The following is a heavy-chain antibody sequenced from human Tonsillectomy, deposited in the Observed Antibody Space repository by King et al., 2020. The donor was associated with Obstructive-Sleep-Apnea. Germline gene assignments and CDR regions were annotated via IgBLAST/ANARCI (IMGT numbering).Heavy chain of an antibody. Sequence: VQLVESGGGLVQPGGSLRLSCAASGLPFSRYWMNWVRQTPGKGLEWVANIKQDGSEKYYVDSVKGRFTVSRDNAKNSLYLQMNSLRAEDTAVYYCVGGGGWLPDYWGQGTLVTVSS. J-gene: IGHJ4*02. CDR3: VGGGGWLPDY. V-gene: IGHV3-7*04. CDR2: IKQDGSEK. D-gene: IGHD6-19*01. CDR1: GLPFSRYW.